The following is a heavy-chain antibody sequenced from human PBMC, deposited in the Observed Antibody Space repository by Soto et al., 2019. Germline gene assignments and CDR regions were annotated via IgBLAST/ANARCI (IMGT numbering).Heavy chain of an antibody. CDR1: GFTFSSHW. D-gene: IGHD5-18*01. CDR2: INPDGSAT. V-gene: IGHV3-74*01. J-gene: IGHJ4*02. Sequence: GGSLRLSCAASGFTFSSHWMHWVRQAPGKGLVWVSRINPDGSATNYADSVKGRFTISRDNAKNTLYLQMNSLRAEDTAVFYCGRGGSDSPMAPGYWGQGTLVTVSS. CDR3: GRGGSDSPMAPGY.